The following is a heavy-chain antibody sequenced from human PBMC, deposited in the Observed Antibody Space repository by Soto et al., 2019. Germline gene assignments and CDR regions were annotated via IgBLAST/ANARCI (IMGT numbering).Heavy chain of an antibody. D-gene: IGHD4-17*01. CDR3: ARDGKIGDYEH. V-gene: IGHV3-23*01. CDR2: ISGSGGPT. Sequence: PGGSLRLSCAASGFTFSTYAMTWVRQAPGKGLEWVSGISGSGGPTYYADSVKGRFTISRDNSKNTLYLLMNNLRAADTAVYYCARDGKIGDYEHWGQGTLVTVSS. J-gene: IGHJ4*02. CDR1: GFTFSTYA.